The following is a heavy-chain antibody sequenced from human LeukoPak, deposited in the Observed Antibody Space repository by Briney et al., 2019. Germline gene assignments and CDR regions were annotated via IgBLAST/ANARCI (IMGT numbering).Heavy chain of an antibody. CDR3: ARDPEAAAGTGHWFDP. CDR2: IYYSGST. J-gene: IGHJ5*02. Sequence: SETLSLTCTVSGGSISSSSYYWGWIRQPPGKGLEWIGSIYYSGSTYYNPSLESRVTISVDTSKNQFSLKLSSVTAADTAVYYCARDPEAAAGTGHWFDPWGQGTLVTVSS. D-gene: IGHD6-13*01. CDR1: GGSISSSSYY. V-gene: IGHV4-39*07.